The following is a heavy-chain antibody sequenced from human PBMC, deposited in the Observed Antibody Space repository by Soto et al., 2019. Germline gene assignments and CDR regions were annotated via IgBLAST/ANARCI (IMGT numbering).Heavy chain of an antibody. J-gene: IGHJ4*02. Sequence: ASVKGSCKASGYTFTSYYMHWVRQAPGQGLEWMGWINAGNGNTKYSQKFQGRVTITRDTSASTAYMELSSLRSEDTAVYYCARDKWKDDYWGQGTLVTVSS. CDR1: GYTFTSYY. V-gene: IGHV1-3*01. CDR3: ARDKWKDDY. CDR2: INAGNGNT. D-gene: IGHD1-20*01.